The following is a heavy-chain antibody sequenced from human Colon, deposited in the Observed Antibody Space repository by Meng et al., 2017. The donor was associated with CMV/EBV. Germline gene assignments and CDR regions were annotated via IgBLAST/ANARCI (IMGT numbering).Heavy chain of an antibody. CDR2: IKQDGSEK. CDR3: ARDWPSYCSSTSCYTAFDI. V-gene: IGHV3-7*01. Sequence: GESLKISCVASGFTFSSYWMSWVRQAPGKGLEWVANIKQDGSEKYYVDSVKGRFTISRDNAKNSLYLQMNSLRAEDTAVYYCARDWPSYCSSTSCYTAFDIWGQGTMVTVSS. D-gene: IGHD2-2*02. J-gene: IGHJ3*02. CDR1: GFTFSSYW.